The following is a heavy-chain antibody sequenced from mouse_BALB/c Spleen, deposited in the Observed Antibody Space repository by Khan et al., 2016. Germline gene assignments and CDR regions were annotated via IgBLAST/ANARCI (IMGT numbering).Heavy chain of an antibody. CDR3: AIYGNYALDY. Sequence: QIQLVQSGPELKKPGETVKISCKASGYTFTSYGMNWVRQAPGKGLKWMGWISTNAGAPNYAEVFKGRFVFSLETTASTAYLQINNLKNEYTATYFYAIYGNYALDYWGQGTAVIVSS. CDR2: ISTNAGAP. CDR1: GYTFTSYG. V-gene: IGHV9-3*02. J-gene: IGHJ4*01. D-gene: IGHD2-1*01.